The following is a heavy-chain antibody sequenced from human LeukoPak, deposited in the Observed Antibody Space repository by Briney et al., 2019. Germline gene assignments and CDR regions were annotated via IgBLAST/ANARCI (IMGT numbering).Heavy chain of an antibody. J-gene: IGHJ4*01. D-gene: IGHD3-9*01. CDR1: GYTFTSYY. Sequence: VASVKVSCKASGYTFTSYYMHWVRQAPGQGLEWRGIINPSGGSTSYAQKFQGRVTMTRDTSTSTVYMEMSSLRSEDTAVYYCFLTGPRGPDYWGHGTLVTVSS. CDR3: FLTGPRGPDY. V-gene: IGHV1-46*01. CDR2: INPSGGST.